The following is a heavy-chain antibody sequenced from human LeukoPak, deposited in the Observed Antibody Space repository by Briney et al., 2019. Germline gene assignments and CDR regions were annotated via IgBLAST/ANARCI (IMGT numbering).Heavy chain of an antibody. J-gene: IGHJ3*02. V-gene: IGHV1-2*02. CDR2: INPNSGGT. CDR1: GYTFTSYY. CDR3: ARDDDFWSGFPHDAFDI. D-gene: IGHD3-3*01. Sequence: ASVKVSCKASGYTFTSYYMHWVRQAPGQGLEWMGWINPNSGGTNYAQKFQGRVTMTRDTSISTAYMELSRLRSDDTAVYYCARDDDFWSGFPHDAFDIWGQGTMVTVSS.